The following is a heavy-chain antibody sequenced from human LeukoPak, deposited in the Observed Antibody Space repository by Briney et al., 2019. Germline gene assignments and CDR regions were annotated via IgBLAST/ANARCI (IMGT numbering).Heavy chain of an antibody. Sequence: RASVKVSCKASGYTFTNFGISWVRQAPGQGLEWMGWISAYNGNTNYAQKLQGRVTMTTDTSTSTAYMELRSLRSDDTAVYYCARDTLLWFGDPAGAFDIWGQGTMVTVSS. V-gene: IGHV1-18*01. CDR3: ARDTLLWFGDPAGAFDI. J-gene: IGHJ3*02. CDR1: GYTFTNFG. CDR2: ISAYNGNT. D-gene: IGHD3-10*01.